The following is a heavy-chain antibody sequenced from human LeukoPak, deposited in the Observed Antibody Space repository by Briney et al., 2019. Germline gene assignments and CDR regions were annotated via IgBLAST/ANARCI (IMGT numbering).Heavy chain of an antibody. CDR3: ARDAYYGPGSLVY. CDR1: GDSINGGGYY. D-gene: IGHD3-10*01. Sequence: SETLSLTCTVSGDSINGGGYYWSWIRQHPGKGLEWIGNIYYSGSTYYNPSLKSRVTISVDTSKNQFSLKVSSVTVADTAVYYCARDAYYGPGSLVYWGQGTLVTVSS. CDR2: IYYSGST. V-gene: IGHV4-31*03. J-gene: IGHJ4*02.